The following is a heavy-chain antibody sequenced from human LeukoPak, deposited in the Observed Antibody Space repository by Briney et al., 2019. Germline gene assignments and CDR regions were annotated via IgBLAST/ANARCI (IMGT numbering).Heavy chain of an antibody. D-gene: IGHD6-13*01. CDR2: IYPGDSYT. CDR3: ASPKQQLVRDDAFDM. V-gene: IGHV5-51*01. CDR1: GYSFTSYW. J-gene: IGHJ3*02. Sequence: GESLKIFCKGSGYSFTSYWIGRVRQMPGKGLEWMGIIYPGDSYTRYSPSFQGQVTISADKSISTAYLQWSSLKASDTAVYYCASPKQQLVRDDAFDMWGQGTMVTVSS.